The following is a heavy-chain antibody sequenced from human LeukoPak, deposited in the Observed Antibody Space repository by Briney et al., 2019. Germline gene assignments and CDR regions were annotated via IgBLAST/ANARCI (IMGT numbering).Heavy chain of an antibody. CDR3: AREAVEEYYFDY. D-gene: IGHD6-25*01. CDR2: INSDGSST. J-gene: IGHJ4*02. CDR1: GFTFSSYW. Sequence: GGSLGLSCAASGFTFSSYWMHWVRQAPGKGLVWVSRINSDGSSTSYADSVKGRFTISRDNAKNTLYLQMNSLRAEDTAVYYCAREAVEEYYFDYWGQGTLVTVSS. V-gene: IGHV3-74*01.